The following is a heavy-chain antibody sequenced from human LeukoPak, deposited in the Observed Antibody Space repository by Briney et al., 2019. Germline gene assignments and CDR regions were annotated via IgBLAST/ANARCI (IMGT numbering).Heavy chain of an antibody. CDR3: TRVLGSLWFGEYFDY. D-gene: IGHD3-10*01. CDR2: IRSKAYGGTT. J-gene: IGHJ4*02. V-gene: IGHV3-49*03. CDR1: GFTFGDYA. Sequence: GGSLRLSCTASGFTFGDYAMSWFRQAPGKGLEWVGFIRSKAYGGTTEYAASVKGRFTISIDDSKSIAYLQMNSLKTEDTAVYYCTRVLGSLWFGEYFDYWGQGTLVTVSS.